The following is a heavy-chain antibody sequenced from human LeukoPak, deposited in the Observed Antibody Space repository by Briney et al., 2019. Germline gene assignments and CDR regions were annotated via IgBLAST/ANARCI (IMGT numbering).Heavy chain of an antibody. Sequence: SETLSLTCTVSGGSVSSGSYYWSWIRQPPGKGLEWIGYIYYSGSTNYNPSLKSRVTISVDTSKNQFSLKLSSVTAADTAVYYCARGVVVPAAIRDAPYYYYYGMDVWGQGTTVTVSS. CDR2: IYYSGST. V-gene: IGHV4-61*01. CDR3: ARGVVVPAAIRDAPYYYYYGMDV. J-gene: IGHJ6*02. CDR1: GGSVSSGSYY. D-gene: IGHD2-2*02.